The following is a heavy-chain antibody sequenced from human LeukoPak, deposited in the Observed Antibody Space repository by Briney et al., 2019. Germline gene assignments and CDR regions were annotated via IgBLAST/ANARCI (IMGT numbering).Heavy chain of an antibody. D-gene: IGHD1-26*01. CDR1: GFTFSSYS. CDR2: ISSSSSYI. CDR3: VRQQTPHGNFDY. V-gene: IGHV3-21*01. Sequence: GSLRLSCAASGFTFSSYSMNWVRQAPGKGLEWVSSISSSSSYIYYADSVKGRFTISRDNAKNSLYLQMNSLRAEDTAVYYCVRQQTPHGNFDYWGQGTLVTVSS. J-gene: IGHJ4*02.